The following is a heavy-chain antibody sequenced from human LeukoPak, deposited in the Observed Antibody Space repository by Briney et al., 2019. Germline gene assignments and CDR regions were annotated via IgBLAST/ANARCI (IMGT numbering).Heavy chain of an antibody. D-gene: IGHD5-18*01. CDR3: TSLINVDTAMVMTFDM. CDR2: IRSKDNSYAT. Sequence: GGSLRLSCAASGFTFSDSAMHWVRQASGKGLEWVGRIRSKDNSYATAYAASVKGRFTISRDDSKNTAYLQMNSLKTEDTAVYYCTSLINVDTAMVMTFDMWGQGTMVTVSS. CDR1: GFTFSDSA. V-gene: IGHV3-73*01. J-gene: IGHJ3*02.